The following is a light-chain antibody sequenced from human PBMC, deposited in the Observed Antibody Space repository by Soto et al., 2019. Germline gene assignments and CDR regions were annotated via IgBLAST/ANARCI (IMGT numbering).Light chain of an antibody. J-gene: IGKJ5*01. Sequence: EIVLTQSPGTLSLSPGERATLSRRASQSVSNNYLAWYQQRPGQAPRLLMYQAGNRAAGIPDRFSGSGSGTDFTLIISRLEPEDFAVYYCQQYGGTPPITFGQGTRLEIK. CDR3: QQYGGTPPIT. CDR1: QSVSNNY. CDR2: QAG. V-gene: IGKV3-20*01.